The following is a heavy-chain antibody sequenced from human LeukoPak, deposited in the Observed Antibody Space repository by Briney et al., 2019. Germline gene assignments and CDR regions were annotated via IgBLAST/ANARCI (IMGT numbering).Heavy chain of an antibody. Sequence: GGSLGLSCAASGFTSSSYGMHWVRQAPGKGLEWVAVISYDGSNIYYVDSVKGRFTISRDNSKNTLYLQMNSLRADDTAIYFCGYYDSSGYYYGRLRYWGQGTPVTVSS. CDR3: GYYDSSGYYYGRLRY. CDR1: GFTSSSYG. CDR2: ISYDGSNI. J-gene: IGHJ4*02. V-gene: IGHV3-30*03. D-gene: IGHD3-22*01.